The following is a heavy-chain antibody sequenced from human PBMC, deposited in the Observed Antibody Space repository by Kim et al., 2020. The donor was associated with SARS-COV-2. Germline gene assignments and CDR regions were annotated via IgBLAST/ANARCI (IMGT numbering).Heavy chain of an antibody. CDR2: ISSNGGST. J-gene: IGHJ4*02. CDR3: VKDLMVRGVEGAQFDY. CDR1: GFTFSSYA. D-gene: IGHD3-10*01. Sequence: GGSLRLSCSASGFTFSSYAMHWVRQAPGKGLEYVSAISSNGGSTYYADSVKGRFTISRDNSKNTLYLQMSSLRAEDTAVYYCVKDLMVRGVEGAQFDYWGQGTLVTVSS. V-gene: IGHV3-64D*09.